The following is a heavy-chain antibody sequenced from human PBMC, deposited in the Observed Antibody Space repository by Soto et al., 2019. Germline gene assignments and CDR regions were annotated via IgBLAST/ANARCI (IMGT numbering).Heavy chain of an antibody. CDR3: ASGPYGDFLN. CDR1: GASISRDTYS. J-gene: IGHJ1*01. D-gene: IGHD4-17*01. Sequence: QLQLQESGAGPVKPSQTLSLTCAVSGASISRDTYSWNWIRQPPGKGLEWIGYIHRSGSTYYNPSLKSRVTISVDKSKNQFSLRLSSVTAADTAVYYCASGPYGDFLNWGLGTLVTVSS. CDR2: IHRSGST. V-gene: IGHV4-30-2*01.